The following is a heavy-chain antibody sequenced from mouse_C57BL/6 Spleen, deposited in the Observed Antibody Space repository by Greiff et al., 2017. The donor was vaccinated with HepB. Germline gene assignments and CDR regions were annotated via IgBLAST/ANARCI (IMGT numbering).Heavy chain of an antibody. CDR1: GYSITSGYY. Sequence: EVKLVESGPGLVKPSQSLSLTCSVTGYSITSGYYWNWIRQFPGNKLEWMGYISYDGSNNYNPSLKNRISITRDTSKNQFFLKLNSVTTEDTATYYCASLDSSGYLYYFDYWGQGTTLTVSS. D-gene: IGHD3-2*02. J-gene: IGHJ2*01. V-gene: IGHV3-6*01. CDR3: ASLDSSGYLYYFDY. CDR2: ISYDGSN.